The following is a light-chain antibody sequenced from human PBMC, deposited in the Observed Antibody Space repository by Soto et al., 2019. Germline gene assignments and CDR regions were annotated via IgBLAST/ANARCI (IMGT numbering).Light chain of an antibody. CDR3: QQGNSFPRT. J-gene: IGKJ1*01. Sequence: DIQMTQSPSSVSASVGDRVTITCRASQGASSWLAWYQQKPGEAPKCLIYDASSLQSGVPSRFSGSGSGTDFTLTISSLQPEDFATYYCQQGNSFPRTFGQGTKVEIK. V-gene: IGKV1-12*01. CDR2: DAS. CDR1: QGASSW.